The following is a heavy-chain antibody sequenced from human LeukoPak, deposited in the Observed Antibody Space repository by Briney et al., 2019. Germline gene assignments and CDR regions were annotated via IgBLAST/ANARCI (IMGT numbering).Heavy chain of an antibody. Sequence: GGSLRLSCAASGFTFSDYGMHWVRQAPGEGLEWVAVISHDGSNKYYADSVKGRFTISRDNSKNTLYLQMNSLRAEDTAVYYCARDLGGAARHPFDYWGQGTLVTVSS. CDR2: ISHDGSNK. J-gene: IGHJ4*02. CDR1: GFTFSDYG. V-gene: IGHV3-30*19. CDR3: ARDLGGAARHPFDY. D-gene: IGHD6-6*01.